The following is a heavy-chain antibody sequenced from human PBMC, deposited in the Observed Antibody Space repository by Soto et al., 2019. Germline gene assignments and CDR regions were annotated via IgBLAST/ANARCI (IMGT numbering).Heavy chain of an antibody. D-gene: IGHD3-22*01. CDR2: IIPIFGTT. V-gene: IGHV1-69*06. CDR1: GGTFGSDA. CDR3: ATDRTDSGYYTNWLDP. Sequence: SVKVSCKASGGTFGSDAITWVRQAPGQGLEWVGRIIPIFGTTNYAQNLQGRVTISADKSTLTSYMELHSLTSDDTALYYCATDRTDSGYYTNWLDPWGQGTQVTVSS. J-gene: IGHJ5*02.